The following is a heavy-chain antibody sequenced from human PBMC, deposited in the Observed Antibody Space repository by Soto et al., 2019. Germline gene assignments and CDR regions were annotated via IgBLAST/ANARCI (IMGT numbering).Heavy chain of an antibody. V-gene: IGHV1-46*01. Sequence: QIQLLQSGAEVKKPGASVKVSCKASGYTFTSDHIHWVRQAPGQGLEWMGMISPFGGSTRYAQKFQGRVTMTRDTSTSTAYMELSSMTYEVTAVYYCARERPRRYFDYWGQGTLVTVSS. CDR2: ISPFGGST. CDR1: GYTFTSDH. CDR3: ARERPRRYFDY. J-gene: IGHJ4*02.